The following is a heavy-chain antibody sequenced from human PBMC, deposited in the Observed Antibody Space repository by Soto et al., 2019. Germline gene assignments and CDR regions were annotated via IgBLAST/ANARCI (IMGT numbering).Heavy chain of an antibody. CDR2: IVVGSGNT. Sequence: SVXVSCKASGFTFTSSAVQWVRQARGQRLEWIGWIVVGSGNTNYAQKFQERVTITRDMSTSTAYMELSSLRSEDTAVYYCAAESLDTAMETSNYYYYGMDVWGQGTTVTVSS. J-gene: IGHJ6*02. V-gene: IGHV1-58*01. CDR3: AAESLDTAMETSNYYYYGMDV. CDR1: GFTFTSSA. D-gene: IGHD5-18*01.